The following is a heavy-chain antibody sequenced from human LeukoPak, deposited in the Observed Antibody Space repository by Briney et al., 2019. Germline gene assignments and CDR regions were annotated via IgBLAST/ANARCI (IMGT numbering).Heavy chain of an antibody. CDR2: ISSGSSTK. D-gene: IGHD3-22*01. Sequence: HPGGSLRLSCAASGFTFSSYSMNWVRQAPGKGLEWVSYISSGSSTKYYADSVKGRFTISRDNGKNSLYLQMNSLRAEDTAVYYCAKDRYDTSGYYFFDAFDIWGQGTMVTVSS. V-gene: IGHV3-48*04. CDR1: GFTFSSYS. J-gene: IGHJ3*02. CDR3: AKDRYDTSGYYFFDAFDI.